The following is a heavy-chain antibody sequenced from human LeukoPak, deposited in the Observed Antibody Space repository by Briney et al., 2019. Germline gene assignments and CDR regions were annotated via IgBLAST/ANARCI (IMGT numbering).Heavy chain of an antibody. CDR3: ARDNWGSFDY. J-gene: IGHJ4*02. Sequence: GGSLRLSCAASGFTFDDYAMHWVRQAPGQGLEYVSHMSNDGSYTVYADSVKGRFTTSRENAKNTVYLQMNSLRAEDTAVYYCARDNWGSFDYWGQGVLITVSS. CDR2: MSNDGSYT. D-gene: IGHD7-27*01. CDR1: GFTFDDYA. V-gene: IGHV3-74*01.